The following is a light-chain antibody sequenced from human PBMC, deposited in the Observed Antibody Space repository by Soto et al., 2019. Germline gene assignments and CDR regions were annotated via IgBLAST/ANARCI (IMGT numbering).Light chain of an antibody. CDR2: GVS. J-gene: IGLJ2*01. CDR3: SQYGGSKNLVI. Sequence: QSALTQPPSASGSPGQSVTISCTGTSNDVGGHHSVSWYPQHPGEAPKLMISGVSKRASVDPERCSGAKSGNTASLTVSGLRAEDEADYYCSQYGGSKNLVIFGGGTKLTVL. V-gene: IGLV2-8*01. CDR1: SNDVGGHHS.